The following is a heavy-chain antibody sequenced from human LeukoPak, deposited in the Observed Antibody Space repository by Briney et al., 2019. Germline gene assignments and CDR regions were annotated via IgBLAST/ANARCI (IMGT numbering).Heavy chain of an antibody. CDR3: ARDPPPRGYSYGYGYEDY. V-gene: IGHV1-69*04. D-gene: IGHD5-18*01. CDR1: GGTFSSYT. CDR2: IIPILGIA. Sequence: SVKVSCKASGGTFSSYTISWVRQAPGQGLEWMGRIIPILGIANYAQKFQGRVTITADKSTSTAYMELSSLRSEDTAVFYCARDPPPRGYSYGYGYEDYWGQGTLVTVSS. J-gene: IGHJ4*02.